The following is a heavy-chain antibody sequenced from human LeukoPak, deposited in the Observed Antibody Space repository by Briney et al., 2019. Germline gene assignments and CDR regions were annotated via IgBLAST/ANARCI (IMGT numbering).Heavy chain of an antibody. Sequence: GESLKISCKGSGYSFTSYWIGWVRQMPGKGLEWMGIIYPGDSDTRYSPSFQGQVTISADKSISTAYLQWSSLKASDTAMYYCARQYVSSGWYSAFDYWGQGTLVTVSS. CDR1: GYSFTSYW. D-gene: IGHD6-19*01. J-gene: IGHJ4*02. V-gene: IGHV5-51*01. CDR3: ARQYVSSGWYSAFDY. CDR2: IYPGDSDT.